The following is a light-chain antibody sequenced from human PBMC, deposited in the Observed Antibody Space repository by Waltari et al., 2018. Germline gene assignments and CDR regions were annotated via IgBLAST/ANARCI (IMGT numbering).Light chain of an antibody. V-gene: IGKV3-11*01. CDR2: DAS. Sequence: EIVLTQSPATLSLSPGERATLSCRASQSVSSYLGWYQQKPGQAPRLLTYDASTRATGVPGRFSGSGSGTDFTLTISSLEPEDFAIYYCQQRSTWPILTFGGGTKVEIK. J-gene: IGKJ4*01. CDR1: QSVSSY. CDR3: QQRSTWPILT.